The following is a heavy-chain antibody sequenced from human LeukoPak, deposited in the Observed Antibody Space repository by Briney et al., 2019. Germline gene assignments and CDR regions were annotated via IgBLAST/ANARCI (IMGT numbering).Heavy chain of an antibody. J-gene: IGHJ3*02. D-gene: IGHD3-9*01. Sequence: KPSETLSLTCTVSGGSVSSGSCYWSWIRQPPGKGLEWIGYIYYSGSTNYNPSLKSRVTISVDTSKNQFSLKLSSVTAADTAVYYCARRYFGSPWAFDIWGQGTMVTVSS. CDR3: ARRYFGSPWAFDI. CDR1: GGSVSSGSCY. V-gene: IGHV4-61*01. CDR2: IYYSGST.